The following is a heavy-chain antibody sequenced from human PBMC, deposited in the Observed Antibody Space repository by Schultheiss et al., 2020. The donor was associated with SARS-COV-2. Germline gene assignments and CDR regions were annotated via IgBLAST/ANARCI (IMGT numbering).Heavy chain of an antibody. CDR1: GFTFSNAW. CDR2: IKSKTDGGTT. J-gene: IGHJ6*02. Sequence: GGSLRLSCAASGFTFSNAWMSWVRQAPGKGLEWVGRIKSKTDGGTTDYAAPVKGRFTISRDDSKNTLYLQMNSLKTEDTAVYYCAKPYSNYYYYYGMDVWGQGTTVTVSS. V-gene: IGHV3-15*01. D-gene: IGHD4-11*01. CDR3: AKPYSNYYYYYGMDV.